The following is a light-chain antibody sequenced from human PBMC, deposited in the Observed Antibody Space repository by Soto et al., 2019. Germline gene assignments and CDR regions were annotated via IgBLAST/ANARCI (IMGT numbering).Light chain of an antibody. V-gene: IGLV1-40*01. CDR1: SSNIGAGYD. CDR3: QSYDSSLSRYV. J-gene: IGLJ1*01. CDR2: GNS. Sequence: QSVRTQPPSVSGAPGQRVTISCTGSSSNIGAGYDVHWYQQLPGTAPKLLIYGNSNRPSGVPDRFSGSKSGTSASLAITGLQAEDEADYYCQSYDSSLSRYVFGTGTKVTVL.